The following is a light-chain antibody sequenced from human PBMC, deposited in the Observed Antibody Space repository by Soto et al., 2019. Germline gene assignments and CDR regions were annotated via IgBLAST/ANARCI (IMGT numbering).Light chain of an antibody. CDR2: GVS. CDR1: ITDIGAYNY. J-gene: IGLJ1*01. CDR3: SFSTSSITPYV. Sequence: QSVLTQPASVSGSPGQSITISCTGTITDIGAYNYVSWYQQHPGKAPKLLIYGVSSRPSGVSNRFSGSKSGNAAYLTISGLQADDEAEYYCSFSTSSITPYVFGTGTKVTVL. V-gene: IGLV2-14*01.